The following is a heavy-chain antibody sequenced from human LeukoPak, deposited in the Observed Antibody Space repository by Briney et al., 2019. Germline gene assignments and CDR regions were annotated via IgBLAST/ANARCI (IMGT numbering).Heavy chain of an antibody. Sequence: SETLSLTCTVSGGSISSYYWSWIRQPPGKGLEWIGYIYYSGSTNYNPSLKSRVTISVDTSKNQFSLKLSSVIAADTAVYYCARGVRGDYGAFDIWGQGTMVTVS. V-gene: IGHV4-59*01. CDR2: IYYSGST. CDR1: GGSISSYY. J-gene: IGHJ3*02. D-gene: IGHD4-17*01. CDR3: ARGVRGDYGAFDI.